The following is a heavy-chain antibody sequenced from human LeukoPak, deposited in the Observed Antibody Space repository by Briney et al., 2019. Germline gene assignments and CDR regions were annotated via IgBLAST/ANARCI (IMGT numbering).Heavy chain of an antibody. CDR2: FDPEDGET. D-gene: IGHD3-9*01. Sequence: ASVKLSCKVSGYTLTELSMHWVRQAPGKGLEWMGGFDPEDGETIYAQKFQGRVTMTEDTSTDTAYMELSSLRSEDTAVYYCATEAALYDILTGNFDYWGQGTLVTVSS. CDR1: GYTLTELS. V-gene: IGHV1-24*01. CDR3: ATEAALYDILTGNFDY. J-gene: IGHJ4*02.